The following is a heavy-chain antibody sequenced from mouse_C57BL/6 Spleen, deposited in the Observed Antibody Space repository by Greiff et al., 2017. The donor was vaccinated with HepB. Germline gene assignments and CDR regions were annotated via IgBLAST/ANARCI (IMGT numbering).Heavy chain of an antibody. D-gene: IGHD2-2*01. CDR2: IDPETGGT. CDR1: GYTFTDYE. V-gene: IGHV1-15*01. J-gene: IGHJ3*01. Sequence: VKLLESGAELVRPGASVTLSCKASGYTFTDYEMHWVKQTPVHGLEWIGAIDPETGGTAYNQKFKGKAILTADKSSSTAYMELRSLTSEDSAVYYCSIYYGYDGFAYWGQGTLVTVSA. CDR3: SIYYGYDGFAY.